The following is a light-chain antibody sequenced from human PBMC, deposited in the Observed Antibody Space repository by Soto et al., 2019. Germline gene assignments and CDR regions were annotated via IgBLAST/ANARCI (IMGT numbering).Light chain of an antibody. CDR2: GIS. CDR3: EQYGSSPRT. CDR1: QSVSSNY. Sequence: LSHSPGTVSLSPRERTTLSCRASQSVSSNYFAWYQQKPGQAPRLLIYGISSRATGIPDRFSGSGSGTDFSLTISRLEPEDFAVYYCEQYGSSPRTFGQGTKVDIK. V-gene: IGKV3-20*01. J-gene: IGKJ1*01.